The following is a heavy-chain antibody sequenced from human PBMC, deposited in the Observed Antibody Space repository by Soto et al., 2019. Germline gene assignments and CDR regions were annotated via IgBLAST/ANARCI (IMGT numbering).Heavy chain of an antibody. CDR1: GGSISSGGYY. V-gene: IGHV4-31*03. Sequence: QVQLQESGPGLVKPSQTLSLTCTVSGGSISSGGYYWSWIRQHPGKGLEWIGYIYYSGSTYYNPSLMSRVTISVDTSKNQFSLKLSSVTAADTAVYYCARGGTYYYDSSGYPNWFDPWGQGTLVTVSS. CDR3: ARGGTYYYDSSGYPNWFDP. D-gene: IGHD3-22*01. CDR2: IYYSGST. J-gene: IGHJ5*02.